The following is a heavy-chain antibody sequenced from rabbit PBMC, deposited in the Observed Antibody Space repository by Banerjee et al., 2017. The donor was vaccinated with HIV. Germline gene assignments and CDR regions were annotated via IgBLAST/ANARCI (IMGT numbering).Heavy chain of an antibody. D-gene: IGHD4-1*01. J-gene: IGHJ4*01. CDR1: GFSFSNKYV. CDR2: IYAGSSGST. V-gene: IGHV1S45*01. CDR3: ARVTGSVWGVGFGL. Sequence: QEQLKETGGGLVQPGESLTLSCKVSGFSFSNKYVMCWVRQAPGKGLEWIACIYAGSSGSTYYASWVNGRFTIARTSSTTVTLQMTSLTAADTATYFCARVTGSVWGVGFGLWGPGTLVTVS.